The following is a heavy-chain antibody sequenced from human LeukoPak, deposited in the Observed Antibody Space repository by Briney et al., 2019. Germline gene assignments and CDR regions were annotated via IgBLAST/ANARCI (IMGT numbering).Heavy chain of an antibody. D-gene: IGHD2-15*01. V-gene: IGHV1-3*01. CDR3: ARVAVVAAPFDY. CDR1: GYTFTSYA. Sequence: ASVKVSCKASGYTFTSYAMHWVRQAPGQRLEWMGWINAGNGNTKYPQKFQGRVTITRDTSASTAYMELSSLRSEDTAVYYCARVAVVAAPFDYWGQGTLVTVSS. J-gene: IGHJ4*02. CDR2: INAGNGNT.